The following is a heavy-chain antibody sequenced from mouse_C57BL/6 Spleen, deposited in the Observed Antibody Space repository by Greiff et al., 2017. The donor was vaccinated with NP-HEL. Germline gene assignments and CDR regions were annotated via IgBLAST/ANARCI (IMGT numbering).Heavy chain of an antibody. CDR2: INPSSGYT. CDR3: ARSPNWSGYFDY. CDR1: GYTFTSYT. D-gene: IGHD4-1*01. V-gene: IGHV1-4*01. J-gene: IGHJ2*01. Sequence: VQLQQSGAELARPGASVKMSCKASGYTFTSYTMHWVNQRPGQGLEWIGYINPSSGYTKYNQKFKDKATLTADNSSSTAYMQLSSLTSEDSAVYYCARSPNWSGYFDYWGQGTTLTVSS.